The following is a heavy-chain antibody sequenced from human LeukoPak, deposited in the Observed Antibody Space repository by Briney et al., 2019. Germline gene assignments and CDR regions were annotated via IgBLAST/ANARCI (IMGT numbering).Heavy chain of an antibody. CDR1: GFTFSNYA. D-gene: IGHD3-9*01. V-gene: IGHV3-23*01. J-gene: IGHJ4*02. CDR3: AKSWSCVQYNDWLCYFDY. Sequence: GGSLRLSCAASGFTFSNYAMSWVRRAPGKGLDGVSGISGSSGTTYYTDSVQGRFTISRDNSKDTLYLQMNSLRDDDTAIYYCAKSWSCVQYNDWLCYFDYWGQGTLVTVSS. CDR2: ISGSSGTT.